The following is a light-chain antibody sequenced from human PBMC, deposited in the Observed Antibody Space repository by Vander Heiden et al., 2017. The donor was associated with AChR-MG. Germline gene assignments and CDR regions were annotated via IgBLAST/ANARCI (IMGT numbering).Light chain of an antibody. CDR2: DVT. Sequence: QSALTQPRSVSGSPGQSVTFSCTGTNNDVGGYGYVSWYQQYPGRVPKLVIYDVTKRPSGVPDRFSGSKSGNTASLTISGLQAEDEADDYCCSFAGSFPVVFGGGTRLTVL. CDR3: CSFAGSFPVV. J-gene: IGLJ2*01. V-gene: IGLV2-11*01. CDR1: NNDVGGYGY.